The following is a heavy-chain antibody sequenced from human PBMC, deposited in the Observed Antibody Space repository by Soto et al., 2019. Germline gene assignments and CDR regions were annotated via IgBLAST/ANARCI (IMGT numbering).Heavy chain of an antibody. V-gene: IGHV5-10-1*01. D-gene: IGHD3-22*01. J-gene: IGHJ4*02. CDR1: GYSFAGYW. CDR3: ARQIYDSDTGPNFQYYFDS. Sequence: GESLKISCMGSGYSFAGYWITWVRQKPGKGLEWMGRIDPSDSQTYYSPSFRGHVTISVTKSITTVFLQWSSLRASDTAMYYCARQIYDSDTGPNFQYYFDSWGQGTPVTVSS. CDR2: IDPSDSQT.